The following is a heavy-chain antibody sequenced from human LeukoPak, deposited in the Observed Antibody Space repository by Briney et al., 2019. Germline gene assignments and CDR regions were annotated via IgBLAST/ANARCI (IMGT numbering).Heavy chain of an antibody. D-gene: IGHD2-2*01. CDR2: IYSGGST. J-gene: IGHJ3*01. Sequence: GGSLRLSCAASGFTFSSYSMNWVRQAPGKGLEWVSVIYSGGSTYYADSVKGRFTISRDNSKNTLYLQMNSLRAEDTAVYYCVGKIVVVTAANRLFWGQGTMVTVSS. CDR3: VGKIVVVTAANRLF. CDR1: GFTFSSYS. V-gene: IGHV3-53*01.